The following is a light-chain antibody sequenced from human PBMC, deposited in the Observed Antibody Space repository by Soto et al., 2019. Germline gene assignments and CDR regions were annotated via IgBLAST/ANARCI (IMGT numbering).Light chain of an antibody. J-gene: IGLJ2*01. CDR2: EVT. V-gene: IGLV2-23*02. CDR1: SRDVGTYDL. Sequence: QSVLTQPASVSGSPGQSITISCTGTSRDVGTYDLVSWYQQHPGEAPKLLIYEVTERPSGVSIRFSGSKSDHTASLTISGLQSEDEADYYCSSYAGRGVGVFGGGTKVTVL. CDR3: SSYAGRGVGV.